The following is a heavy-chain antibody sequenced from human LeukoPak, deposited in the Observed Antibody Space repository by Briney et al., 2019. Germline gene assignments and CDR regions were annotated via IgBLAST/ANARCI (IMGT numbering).Heavy chain of an antibody. CDR3: ARGGSPYCSSPSCPTSWFDP. CDR2: INHSGSA. Sequence: SETLSLTCAVYGGSFSGYYLSRIRQPPGKGLECIGEINHSGSANYNPSLKSRVTISVDTSKNQFSLKLSSVTAADTAVYYCARGGSPYCSSPSCPTSWFDPWGQGTLVTVPS. D-gene: IGHD2-2*01. V-gene: IGHV4-34*01. CDR1: GGSFSGYY. J-gene: IGHJ5*02.